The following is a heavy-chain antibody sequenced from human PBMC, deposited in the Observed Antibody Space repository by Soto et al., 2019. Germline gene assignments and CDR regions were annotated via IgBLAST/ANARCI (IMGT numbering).Heavy chain of an antibody. CDR2: IYYSGST. Sequence: PSETLSLTCTVSGGSISSYYWSWIRQPPGKGLEWIGYIYYSGSTNYNPSLKSRVTISVDTSKNQFSLKLSSVTAADTAVYYCARHPRSYGYLGGIDYWGQGTLVTVSS. D-gene: IGHD5-18*01. CDR3: ARHPRSYGYLGGIDY. J-gene: IGHJ4*02. CDR1: GGSISSYY. V-gene: IGHV4-59*08.